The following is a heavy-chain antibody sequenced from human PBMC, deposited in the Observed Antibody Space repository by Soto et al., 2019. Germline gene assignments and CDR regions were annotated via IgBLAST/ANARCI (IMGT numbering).Heavy chain of an antibody. CDR1: GGSISSGDYY. J-gene: IGHJ4*02. CDR2: IYYSGST. V-gene: IGHV4-30-4*01. Sequence: VQLRESGPGLVKPSQTLSLTCTVSGGSISSGDYYWSWIRQPPGKGLEWIGYIYYSGSTYYNPSLKSRVTISVDTSKNQFSLKLSSVTAADTAVYYCARAGLDYYDSSGYLDWGQGTLVTVSS. D-gene: IGHD3-22*01. CDR3: ARAGLDYYDSSGYLD.